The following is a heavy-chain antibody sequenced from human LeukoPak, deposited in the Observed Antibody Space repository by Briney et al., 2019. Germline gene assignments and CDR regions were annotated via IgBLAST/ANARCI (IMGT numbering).Heavy chain of an antibody. CDR3: AKDIVVVPAAIGYYYYYGMDV. CDR2: ISYDGSNK. J-gene: IGHJ6*02. Sequence: GGSLRLSCAASGFTFSSYGIHWVRQAPGKGLEWVAVISYDGSNKYYADSVRGRFTISRDNSKNTLYLQMNSLRAEDTAVYYCAKDIVVVPAAIGYYYYYGMDVWGQGTTDTVSS. V-gene: IGHV3-30*18. CDR1: GFTFSSYG. D-gene: IGHD2-2*01.